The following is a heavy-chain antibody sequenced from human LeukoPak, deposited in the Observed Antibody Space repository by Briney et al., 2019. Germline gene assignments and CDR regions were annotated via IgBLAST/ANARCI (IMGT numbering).Heavy chain of an antibody. CDR2: INWNGGST. CDR3: ARQRPFMIVQGGTFDY. D-gene: IGHD3-22*01. CDR1: GFTFDDYG. Sequence: GGSLRLSCAASGFTFDDYGMSWVRQAPGKGLEWVSGINWNGGSTGYADSVKGRFTISRDNAKNSLYLQMSSLRAEDTALYYCARQRPFMIVQGGTFDYWGQGTLVTVSS. V-gene: IGHV3-20*04. J-gene: IGHJ4*02.